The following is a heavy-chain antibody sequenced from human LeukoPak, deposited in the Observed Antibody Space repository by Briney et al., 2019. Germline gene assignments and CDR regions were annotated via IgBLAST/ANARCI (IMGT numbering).Heavy chain of an antibody. J-gene: IGHJ4*02. V-gene: IGHV3-30*02. CDR1: GFTFSSYG. D-gene: IGHD5-24*01. CDR3: ARALVRDGYNRFYFDY. Sequence: GGSLRLSCAASGFTFSSYGMHWVRQAPGKGLEWVAFIRYDGSNKYYADSVKGRFTISRDNAKNSLYLQMNSLRAEDTAVYYCARALVRDGYNRFYFDYWGQGTLVTVSS. CDR2: IRYDGSNK.